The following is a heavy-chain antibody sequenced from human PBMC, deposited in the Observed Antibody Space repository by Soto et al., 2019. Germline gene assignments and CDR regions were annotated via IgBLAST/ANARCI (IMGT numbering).Heavy chain of an antibody. CDR2: ISTHTGNT. V-gene: IGHV1-18*01. D-gene: IGHD3-10*01. CDR3: VRDVSVSSGSFGGY. Sequence: QVQLVQSGAEVKKPGASVRVSCKASGYTFDSYGLNWVRQAPGQGLEWMGWISTHTGNTDYPQRFQGRVTMTTDKSTSTAFFDLRSLTSDDTAVYYCVRDVSVSSGSFGGYWGQGTLVSVSS. J-gene: IGHJ4*02. CDR1: GYTFDSYG.